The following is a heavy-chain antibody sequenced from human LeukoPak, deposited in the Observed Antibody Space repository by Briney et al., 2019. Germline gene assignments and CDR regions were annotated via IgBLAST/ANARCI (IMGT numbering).Heavy chain of an antibody. CDR1: GGSISSYY. CDR2: IYYSGST. J-gene: IGHJ5*02. CDR3: ARDTYPVHPNWFDP. V-gene: IGHV4-59*12. Sequence: PSETLSLTCTVSGGSISSYYWSWIRQPPGKGLEWIGYIYYSGSTNYNPSLKSRVTISVDTSKNQFSLKLSSVTAADTAVYYCARDTYPVHPNWFDPWGQGTLVTVSS. D-gene: IGHD3-16*01.